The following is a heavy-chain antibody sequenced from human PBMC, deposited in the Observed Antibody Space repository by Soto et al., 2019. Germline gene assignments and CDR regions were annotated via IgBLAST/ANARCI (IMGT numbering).Heavy chain of an antibody. CDR2: IIPIFGTE. D-gene: IGHD6-13*01. CDR3: ANSHSSWIFDY. CDR1: GGTFSSYA. J-gene: IGHJ4*02. V-gene: IGHV1-69*13. Sequence: VSSVKVSCKASGGTFSSYAISWARQAPGQGLEWMGGIIPIFGTENYAQKFQGRVTITADESTSTAYMELSSLRSEETAVYYCANSHSSWIFDYWGQGTLVTVSS.